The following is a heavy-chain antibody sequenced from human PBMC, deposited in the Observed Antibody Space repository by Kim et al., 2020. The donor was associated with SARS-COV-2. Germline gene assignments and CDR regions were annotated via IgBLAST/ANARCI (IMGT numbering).Heavy chain of an antibody. D-gene: IGHD3-10*01. CDR3: TTEEWGNYGSGRAHWYFDL. Sequence: GRFTISRDDSKNTLYLQMNSLKTEDTAVYYCTTEEWGNYGSGRAHWYFDLWGRGTLVTVSS. J-gene: IGHJ2*01. V-gene: IGHV3-15*01.